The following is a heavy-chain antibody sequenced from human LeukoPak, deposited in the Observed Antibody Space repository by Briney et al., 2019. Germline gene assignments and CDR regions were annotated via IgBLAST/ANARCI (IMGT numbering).Heavy chain of an antibody. J-gene: IGHJ6*02. CDR3: ARDGYCSSTSCYTYYYYYGMDV. Sequence: PGGSLRLSCAASGFTFSSYGMHWVRQAPGKGLEWVAVIWYDGSNKYYADSVKGRFTISRDNSKNTLYLQMNSLRAEDTAVYYCARDGYCSSTSCYTYYYYYGMDVWGQGTTVTVSS. CDR1: GFTFSSYG. CDR2: IWYDGSNK. V-gene: IGHV3-33*01. D-gene: IGHD2-2*02.